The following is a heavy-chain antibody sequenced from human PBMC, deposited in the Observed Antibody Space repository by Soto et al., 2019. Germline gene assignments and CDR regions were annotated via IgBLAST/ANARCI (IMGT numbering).Heavy chain of an antibody. Sequence: GASVKVSCKASGYTFTSYGISWVRQAPGQGLEWMGWISAYNGNTNYAQKLQGRVTMTTDTSTSTAYMELRSLRSDDTAVYYCARDRPVVVAATTYNWFDPWGQGTLVTVSS. CDR1: GYTFTSYG. J-gene: IGHJ5*02. CDR3: ARDRPVVVAATTYNWFDP. CDR2: ISAYNGNT. D-gene: IGHD2-15*01. V-gene: IGHV1-18*01.